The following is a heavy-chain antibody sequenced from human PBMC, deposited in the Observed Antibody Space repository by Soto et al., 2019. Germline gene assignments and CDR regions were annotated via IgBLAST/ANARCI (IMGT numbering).Heavy chain of an antibody. D-gene: IGHD2-15*01. Sequence: GSLRLSCAASGLTFNRYWMHWVRHAPGKGLVWVSHINTDGSNTNYADSVKGRFTISRDNAKSTLFLQMNSLRDEDTTVYYCAREFCSGGNCYTYYFDPWGQGIPVTVSS. CDR1: GLTFNRYW. V-gene: IGHV3-74*01. CDR3: AREFCSGGNCYTYYFDP. J-gene: IGHJ5*02. CDR2: INTDGSNT.